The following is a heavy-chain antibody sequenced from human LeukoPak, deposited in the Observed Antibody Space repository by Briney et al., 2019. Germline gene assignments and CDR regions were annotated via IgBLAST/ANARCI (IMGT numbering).Heavy chain of an antibody. CDR2: FDPEDGET. CDR3: ATGPKTMTLDY. D-gene: IGHD3-22*01. V-gene: IGHV1-24*01. J-gene: IGHJ4*02. Sequence: GASVTVSCTVPGYTLTELSMHWVRQAPGKGLEWMGGFDPEDGETIYAQKFQGRVTMTEDTSTDTAYMELSSLRSEDTAVYYCATGPKTMTLDYWGQGTLVTVSS. CDR1: GYTLTELS.